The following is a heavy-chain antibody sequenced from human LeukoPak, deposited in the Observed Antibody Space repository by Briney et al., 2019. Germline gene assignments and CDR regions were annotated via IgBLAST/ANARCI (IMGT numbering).Heavy chain of an antibody. CDR1: GGSISSSSYY. Sequence: SETLSLTCTVSGGSISSSSYYWGWIRQPPGKGLEWIGSIYYSGSTYYNPSLKSRVTISVDTSKNQFSLKLSSVTAADTAVYYCASPDPRFGELAIFPHWGQGTLVTVSS. V-gene: IGHV4-39*07. CDR3: ASPDPRFGELAIFPH. J-gene: IGHJ4*02. CDR2: IYYSGST. D-gene: IGHD3-10*01.